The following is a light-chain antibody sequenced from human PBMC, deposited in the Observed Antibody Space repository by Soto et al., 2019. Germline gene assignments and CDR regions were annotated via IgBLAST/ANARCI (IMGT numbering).Light chain of an antibody. CDR2: GNS. J-gene: IGLJ1*01. CDR3: QSYDSSLSGSTYV. CDR1: SSNIGAGYD. Sequence: QSVLTQPPSVSGAPGQRVTISCTGSSSNIGAGYDVHWYQQLPGTAPKLLIYGNSNRPSRVPDRFSGSKSGTSASLAITGLQAEDEADYYCQSYDSSLSGSTYVFGTGTKLTVL. V-gene: IGLV1-40*01.